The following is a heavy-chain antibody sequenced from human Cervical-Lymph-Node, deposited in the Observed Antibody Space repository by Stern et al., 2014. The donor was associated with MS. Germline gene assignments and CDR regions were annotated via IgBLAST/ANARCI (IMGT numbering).Heavy chain of an antibody. V-gene: IGHV3-21*01. CDR3: ARDGGSFNFDY. D-gene: IGHD1-26*01. J-gene: IGHJ4*02. CDR1: GFTFSSYS. CDR2: ISSSSTYI. Sequence: EVQLVESGGGLVKPGGSLRLSCAASGFTFSSYSMNWVRQAPGKGLEWVSSISSSSTYIYYADSVKGRFTISRDNAKNSLYLQMNSLRVEDTAVYYCARDGGSFNFDYWGQGTLVTVSS.